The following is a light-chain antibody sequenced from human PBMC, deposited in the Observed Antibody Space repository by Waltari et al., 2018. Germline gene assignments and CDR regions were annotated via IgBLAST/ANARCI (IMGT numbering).Light chain of an antibody. CDR2: STN. CDR3: LLYISSDIWV. Sequence: QTVVTQEPSFSVSPGGTVTLTCGLSSGSVSTSYYPSWSQQTPGQAPRTLIYSTNTRCSGVPDRFSGSILGNKAALTITGAQADDESDYYCLLYISSDIWVFGGGTKLTVL. V-gene: IGLV8-61*01. CDR1: SGSVSTSYY. J-gene: IGLJ3*02.